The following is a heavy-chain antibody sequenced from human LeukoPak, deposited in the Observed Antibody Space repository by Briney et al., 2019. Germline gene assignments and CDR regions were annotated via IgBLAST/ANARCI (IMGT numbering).Heavy chain of an antibody. CDR3: ARGVVAGSLGEYYYYMDA. CDR2: INHRGSA. J-gene: IGHJ6*03. D-gene: IGHD6-19*01. CDR1: GGSFSGHY. Sequence: SETLSLTCAVYGGSFSGHYWTWIRQSPGKALEWVGEINHRGSAHYAPSLRSRVTISVDTAKNQFSLRLNSVTAADTAVYYCARGVVAGSLGEYYYYMDAWGKGTTVTVSS. V-gene: IGHV4-34*01.